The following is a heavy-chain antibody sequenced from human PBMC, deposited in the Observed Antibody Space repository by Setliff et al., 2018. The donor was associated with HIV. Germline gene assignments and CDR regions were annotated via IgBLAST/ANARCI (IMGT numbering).Heavy chain of an antibody. J-gene: IGHJ4*02. CDR1: GGSFSGYY. D-gene: IGHD3-22*01. V-gene: IGHV3-11*06. CDR3: ARPNYYDSSGSFDY. Sequence: LSLTCAVYGGSFSGYYWSWIRQPPGKGLEWVSYISSSSSYTHYADSVKGRFTISRDNAKNSLYLQMNSLRAEDTAVYYCARPNYYDSSGSFDYWGQGTLVTVSS. CDR2: ISSSSSYT.